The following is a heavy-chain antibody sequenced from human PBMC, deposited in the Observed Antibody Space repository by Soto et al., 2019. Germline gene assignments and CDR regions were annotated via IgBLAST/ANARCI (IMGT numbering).Heavy chain of an antibody. CDR2: ISGSGVST. D-gene: IGHD3-10*01. J-gene: IGHJ4*02. V-gene: IGHV3-23*01. CDR1: GFTFTTYA. CDR3: AKHVGYSSSGIDS. Sequence: GGSLRLSCAASGFTFTTYAMSWVRQAPGKGLEWVSAISGSGVSTYYADSVKGRFTVSRDNSKNTLYLQMNRLRADDTAVYYCAKHVGYSSSGIDSWGQGTPVNVSS.